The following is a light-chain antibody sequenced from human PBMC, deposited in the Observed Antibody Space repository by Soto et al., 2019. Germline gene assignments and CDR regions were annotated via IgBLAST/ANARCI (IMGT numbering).Light chain of an antibody. CDR1: SSDVGGYNY. Sequence: SALPQPASVSGSPGQSITISCTGTSSDVGGYNYVSWYQQHPGKAPKLMIYDVSNRPSGVSNRFSGSKSGNTASLTISGLQAEDEADYYCSSYTSSSTANYVFGTGTKVTVL. V-gene: IGLV2-14*01. CDR3: SSYTSSSTANYV. J-gene: IGLJ1*01. CDR2: DVS.